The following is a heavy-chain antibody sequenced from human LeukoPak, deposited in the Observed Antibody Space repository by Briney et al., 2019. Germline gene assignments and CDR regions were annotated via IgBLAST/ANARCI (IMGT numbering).Heavy chain of an antibody. V-gene: IGHV3-23*01. Sequence: GGSLRLSCAASGFSVSSYALSWVRRAPGKGLEWVSGIRGSGSTAVYTDSVRGRFTVSRDNSKNTLYLQMNSLRDEDTAAYYCAKGALGGSGSYSWGTFDYWGQGTLVIVS. J-gene: IGHJ4*02. CDR3: AKGALGGSGSYSWGTFDY. CDR1: GFSVSSYA. D-gene: IGHD3-10*01. CDR2: IRGSGSTA.